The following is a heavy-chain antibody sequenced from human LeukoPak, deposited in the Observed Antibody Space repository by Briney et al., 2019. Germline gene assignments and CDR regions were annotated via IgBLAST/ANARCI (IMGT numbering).Heavy chain of an antibody. J-gene: IGHJ4*02. Sequence: SETLSLTCTVSGGSFSSGSYYWSWIRQPPGKGLEWIGYIYYSGSTNYNPSLKSRVTISVDTSKNQFSLKLSSVTAADTAVYYCARDKSCGGDCYSEFDYWGQGTLVTVSS. V-gene: IGHV4-61*01. CDR2: IYYSGST. CDR1: GGSFSSGSYY. D-gene: IGHD2-21*02. CDR3: ARDKSCGGDCYSEFDY.